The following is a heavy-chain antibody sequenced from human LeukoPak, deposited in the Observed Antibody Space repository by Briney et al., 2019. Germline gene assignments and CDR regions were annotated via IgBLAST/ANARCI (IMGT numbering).Heavy chain of an antibody. CDR2: IRSDGSNE. Sequence: GGSLRLSCAGFSFNDYAMHWVRQAQGKGLEWVAFIRSDGSNEKYADSVKGRFTISKDKSKNTLYLQMNSLRAEDTAVYYCVKDRGDLPPYFDNWGQGTLVTVSS. CDR1: GFSFNDYA. J-gene: IGHJ4*02. D-gene: IGHD2-21*02. V-gene: IGHV3-30*02. CDR3: VKDRGDLPPYFDN.